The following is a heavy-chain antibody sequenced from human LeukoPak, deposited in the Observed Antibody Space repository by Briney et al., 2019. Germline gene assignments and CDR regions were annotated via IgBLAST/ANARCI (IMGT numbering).Heavy chain of an antibody. D-gene: IGHD3-22*01. V-gene: IGHV1-2*06. Sequence: ASVKVSCKASAYSFTDYYIHWVRQAPGQGLEWMGRINPNTGVTDYAQIFKGRVTMTRDTSISTAYMELSRLGSDTAVYYCARSSPTYYFDSSGYYYGDYWGQGTLVTVSS. CDR3: ARSSPTYYFDSSGYYYGDY. CDR2: INPNTGVT. J-gene: IGHJ4*02. CDR1: AYSFTDYY.